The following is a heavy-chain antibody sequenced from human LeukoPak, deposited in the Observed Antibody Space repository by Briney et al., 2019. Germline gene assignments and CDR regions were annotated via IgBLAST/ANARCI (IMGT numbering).Heavy chain of an antibody. Sequence: PSQTLSLTCAVSGGSISSGGYSWSWIRQPPGKGLEWIGYIYHSGSTNYNPSLKSRVTISVDTSKNQFSLKLSSVTAADTAVYYCARVGSGYYYYFDYWGQGTLVIVSS. CDR1: GGSISSGGYS. CDR3: ARVGSGYYYYFDY. D-gene: IGHD3-22*01. V-gene: IGHV4-30-2*01. CDR2: IYHSGST. J-gene: IGHJ4*02.